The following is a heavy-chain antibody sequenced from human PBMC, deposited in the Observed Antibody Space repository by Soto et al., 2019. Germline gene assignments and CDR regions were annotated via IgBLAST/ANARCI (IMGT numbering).Heavy chain of an antibody. Sequence: PGGSLRLSCAASGFTFSSYSMNWVRQAPGKGLAWVSTINNSRSEKYYADSVKGRFTISRDNAKNSLYLQMNSLRSEDTAVYYCASYQTYDSVTGTTAFDIWGQGTMVTVSS. J-gene: IGHJ3*02. CDR1: GFTFSSYS. D-gene: IGHD1-7*01. CDR2: INNSRSEK. CDR3: ASYQTYDSVTGTTAFDI. V-gene: IGHV3-21*04.